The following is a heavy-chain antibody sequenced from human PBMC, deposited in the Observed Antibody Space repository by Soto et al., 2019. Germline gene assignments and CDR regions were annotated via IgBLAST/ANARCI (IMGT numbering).Heavy chain of an antibody. CDR3: ARVEELWSGYSTNWFDP. CDR1: GDSGSSNSAA. Sequence: SQTLSVTCVISGDSGSSNSAAWNWIRQSPSRGLEWLGRTYYRSKWYNDYAVSVKSRITINPDTSKNQFSLQLNSVTPEDTAVYYCARVEELWSGYSTNWFDPWGQGTLVTVSS. CDR2: TYYRSKWYN. J-gene: IGHJ5*02. D-gene: IGHD3-3*01. V-gene: IGHV6-1*01.